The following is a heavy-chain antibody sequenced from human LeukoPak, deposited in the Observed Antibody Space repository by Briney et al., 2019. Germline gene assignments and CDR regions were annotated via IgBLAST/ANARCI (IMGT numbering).Heavy chain of an antibody. CDR1: GGSFSGYY. J-gene: IGHJ4*02. CDR3: ARHNPYSSSWYHTTRGDY. V-gene: IGHV4-34*01. Sequence: SETLSLTCAVYGGSFSGYYWSWIRQPPGKGLEWIGEINHSGSTYYNPSLKSRVTISVDTSKNQFSLKLSSVTAADTAVYYCARHNPYSSSWYHTTRGDYWGQGTLVTVSS. D-gene: IGHD6-13*01. CDR2: INHSGST.